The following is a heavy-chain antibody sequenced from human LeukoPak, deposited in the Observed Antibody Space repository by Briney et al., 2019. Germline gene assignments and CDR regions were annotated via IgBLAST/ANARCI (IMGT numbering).Heavy chain of an antibody. D-gene: IGHD3-22*01. Sequence: GGSLRLSCAASGFTFSSYGMHWVRQAPGKGLEWVAVIWYDGSNKYYADSVKGRFTISRDNSKNTLYLQMNSLRAEDTAVYYCARVMRAYDSSGRSPGCWGQGTLVTVSS. CDR2: IWYDGSNK. CDR1: GFTFSSYG. J-gene: IGHJ4*02. V-gene: IGHV3-33*01. CDR3: ARVMRAYDSSGRSPGC.